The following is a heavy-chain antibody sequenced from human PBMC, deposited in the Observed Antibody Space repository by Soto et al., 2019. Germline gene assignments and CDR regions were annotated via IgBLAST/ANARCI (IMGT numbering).Heavy chain of an antibody. CDR2: IYHSGST. CDR1: GGSISSGGYS. V-gene: IGHV4-30-2*01. Sequence: QLQLQESGSGLVKPSQTLSLTCAVSGGSISSGGYSCNWIRQPPGKGLEWIGYIYHSGSTYYNPSLKSRVTISVDRSKNQFSLKLSSVTAADTAVYYCARGVTTVTTFVYWGQGTLVTVSS. J-gene: IGHJ4*02. D-gene: IGHD4-17*01. CDR3: ARGVTTVTTFVY.